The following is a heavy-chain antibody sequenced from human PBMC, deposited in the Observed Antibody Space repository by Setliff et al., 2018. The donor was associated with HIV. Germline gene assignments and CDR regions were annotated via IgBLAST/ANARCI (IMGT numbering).Heavy chain of an antibody. V-gene: IGHV4-4*08. Sequence: SETLPLTCTVSGASTSSHYWSWIRQPPGKRLDWLGSIYSSGSPSYNPSLSSRLTISVDTSKNHVSLRLRSVTAADTAVYYCARGRSGLLWSTQTYYYYGLDVWGQGTTVTVSS. CDR2: IYSSGSP. CDR3: ARGRSGLLWSTQTYYYYGLDV. CDR1: GASTSSHY. D-gene: IGHD3-10*01. J-gene: IGHJ6*02.